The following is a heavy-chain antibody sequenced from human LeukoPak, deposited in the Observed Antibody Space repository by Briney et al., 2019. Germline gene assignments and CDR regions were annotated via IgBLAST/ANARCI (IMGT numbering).Heavy chain of an antibody. V-gene: IGHV4-59*08. CDR1: GGSISSYY. CDR3: ARLPTTLVPAASLGFDP. CDR2: IYYSGST. J-gene: IGHJ5*02. Sequence: SETLSLTCTVSGGSISSYYWSWIRQPPGKGLEWIGYIYYSGSTDYNPSLKSRVTISVDTSKNQFSLKLSSVTAADTAVYYCARLPTTLVPAASLGFDPWGQGTLVTVSS. D-gene: IGHD2-2*01.